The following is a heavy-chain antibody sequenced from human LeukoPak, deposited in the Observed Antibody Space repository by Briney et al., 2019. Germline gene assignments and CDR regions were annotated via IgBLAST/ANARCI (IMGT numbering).Heavy chain of an antibody. J-gene: IGHJ4*02. CDR2: IEGDGTNT. Sequence: SGGSLRLSCAASGFTFSSHSMHWVRQAPGKGLVWVSRIEGDGTNTVSSESVKGRCTISRDNTKNTLYLQMNSLRVEDTAVYYCVRDGVGAPPFDYWGQGIMVTVSS. D-gene: IGHD3-16*01. CDR1: GFTFSSHS. V-gene: IGHV3-74*01. CDR3: VRDGVGAPPFDY.